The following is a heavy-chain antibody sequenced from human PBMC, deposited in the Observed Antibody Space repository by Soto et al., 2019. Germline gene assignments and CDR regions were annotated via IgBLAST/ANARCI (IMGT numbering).Heavy chain of an antibody. CDR2: MSWNRGSI. CDR1: GFTFDDFA. V-gene: IGHV3-9*01. D-gene: IGHD3-16*02. CDR3: AKDISLGELSAPDH. Sequence: GGSLRLSCVASGFTFDDFAMHWVRQAPGKGLEWVSGMSWNRGSIVYADSVKGRCTISRDNAKNSLYLQMNSLRPEDTALYYCAKDISLGELSAPDHWGQGTLVTVSS. J-gene: IGHJ4*02.